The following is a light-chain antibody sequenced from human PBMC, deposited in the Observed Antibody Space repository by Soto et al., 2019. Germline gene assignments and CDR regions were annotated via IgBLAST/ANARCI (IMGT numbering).Light chain of an antibody. CDR1: QTISSY. CDR3: QHSYNTPRT. Sequence: DIRMTQSPSSLSASVGDRVTITCRASQTISSYLNWYQQKPGKAPQLLIYGASSLQSGVPSRFSGSGSGTDFTLTISSLQPEDFATYYCQHSYNTPRTFGGGTKVEIK. J-gene: IGKJ4*01. V-gene: IGKV1-39*01. CDR2: GAS.